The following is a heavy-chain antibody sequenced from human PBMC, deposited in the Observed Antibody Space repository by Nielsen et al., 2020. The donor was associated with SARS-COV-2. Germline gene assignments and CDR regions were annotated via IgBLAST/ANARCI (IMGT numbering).Heavy chain of an antibody. CDR3: ARLPVVFGVVIMVPNDAFDI. V-gene: IGHV4-59*08. CDR2: AWLTGST. J-gene: IGHJ3*02. D-gene: IGHD3-3*01. Sequence: WIRQPPGKGLEWIGYAWLTGSTGYNPSLKSRVTISVDTSKNQFSLKLSSVTAADTAVYYCARLPVVFGVVIMVPNDAFDIWGQGTMVTVSS.